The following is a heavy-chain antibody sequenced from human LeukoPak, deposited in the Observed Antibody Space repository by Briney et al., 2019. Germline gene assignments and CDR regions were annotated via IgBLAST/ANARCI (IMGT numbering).Heavy chain of an antibody. V-gene: IGHV4-59*01. J-gene: IGHJ4*02. CDR1: GDSISSSY. CDR2: IYYSGST. Sequence: PSETLSLTCTVSGDSISSSYWSWIRQPPGKGLEWIGYIYYSGSTNSNPSLKSRVTISVDTSKSQFSLKLPSVTAADTAVYYCARGYSGDFDYWGQGTLVTVYS. CDR3: ARGYSGDFDY. D-gene: IGHD2-15*01.